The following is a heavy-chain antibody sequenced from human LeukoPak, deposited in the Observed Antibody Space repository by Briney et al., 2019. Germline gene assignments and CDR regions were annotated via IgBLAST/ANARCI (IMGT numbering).Heavy chain of an antibody. D-gene: IGHD6-6*01. J-gene: IGHJ4*02. CDR3: ARDSKAPRN. CDR1: GFTFSSYW. CDR2: IKQDGNEK. Sequence: TGGSLRLSCAASGFTFSSYWMSWLRQAPGKGLEWVANIKQDGNEKYYVDSVKGRFTISRDNAKNSLYLQMNSLRAEDTAVYYYARDSKAPRNWGQGTLVTVSS. V-gene: IGHV3-7*01.